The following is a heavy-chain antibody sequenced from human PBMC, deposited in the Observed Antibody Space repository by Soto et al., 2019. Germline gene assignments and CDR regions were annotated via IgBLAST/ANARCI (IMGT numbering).Heavy chain of an antibody. J-gene: IGHJ3*01. D-gene: IGHD3-16*01. CDR3: ATSPRFAFDF. CDR2: ISYSGAT. V-gene: IGHV4-61*01. Sequence: QVQLQESGPGLVKPSETLSLTCSVSGGSVSGDKNYWSWIRQSPGKGLEWIGFISYSGATIYNPSLKSRLTISLDRSKNQSSLRLSSVTASDTALYYCATSPRFAFDFWGQGTTVIVSS. CDR1: GGSVSGDKNY.